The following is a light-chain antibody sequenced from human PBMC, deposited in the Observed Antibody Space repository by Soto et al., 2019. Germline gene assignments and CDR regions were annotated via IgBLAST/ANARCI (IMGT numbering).Light chain of an antibody. CDR3: QQYNNWPPIT. Sequence: EIVLTHSPCTLSLSPVERATLSCSASQIVSSSYLAWYQQKPGQAPRLLIYGASTRATGIPARFSGSGSGTEFTLTISSLQSEDFAVYYCQQYNNWPPITFGQGTRLEIK. CDR2: GAS. CDR1: QIVSSSY. J-gene: IGKJ5*01. V-gene: IGKV3-15*01.